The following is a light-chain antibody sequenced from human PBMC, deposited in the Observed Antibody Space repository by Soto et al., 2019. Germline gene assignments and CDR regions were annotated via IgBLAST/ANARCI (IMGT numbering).Light chain of an antibody. CDR1: SSNIGAGYD. J-gene: IGLJ2*01. Sequence: QSVLTQPPSVSGAPGRRVTISCTGSSSNIGAGYDVHWYQQLPGTAPKLLIYGNSNRPSGVPDRFSGSKSGTSASLAITGLQAEDEPDYYCQSYDIRLSGWVFVGGTKLTVL. V-gene: IGLV1-40*01. CDR2: GNS. CDR3: QSYDIRLSGWV.